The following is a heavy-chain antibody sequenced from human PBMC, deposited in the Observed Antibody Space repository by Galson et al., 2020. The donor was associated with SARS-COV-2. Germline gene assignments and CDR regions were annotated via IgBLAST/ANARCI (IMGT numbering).Heavy chain of an antibody. CDR2: IMNDESQQ. V-gene: IGHV3-30*04. CDR3: ARDLGSGLYNYFDN. CDR1: GFTFNNYAYA. Sequence: GGSLRPSCVVSGFTFNNYAYAMHWVRHAPGKGLEWVAVIMNDESQQYYADSVKGRFTISRDNSKNTVYLEMNTLRPEDTAVYYCARDLGSGLYNYFDNWGQGTLVTVS. J-gene: IGHJ4*02. D-gene: IGHD6-19*01.